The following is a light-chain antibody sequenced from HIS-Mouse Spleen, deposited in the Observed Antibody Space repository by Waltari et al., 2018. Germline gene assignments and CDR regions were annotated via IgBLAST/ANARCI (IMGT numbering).Light chain of an antibody. CDR1: SSHVGTYNL. CDR3: CSYAGSSTWV. V-gene: IGLV2-23*01. J-gene: IGLJ3*02. CDR2: EGS. Sequence: QSALTQPASVSGSPGQSITLSCTVTSSHVGTYNLLSWYQQHPGKAPKPMIFEGSKRPSGVSNRFSGSKSGNTASLTISGLQAEDEADYYCCSYAGSSTWVFGGGTKLTVL.